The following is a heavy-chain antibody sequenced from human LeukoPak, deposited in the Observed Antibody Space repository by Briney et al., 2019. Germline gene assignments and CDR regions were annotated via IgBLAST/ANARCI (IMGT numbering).Heavy chain of an antibody. CDR3: AAGSPPDH. J-gene: IGHJ4*02. V-gene: IGHV6-1*01. CDR2: TYYRSKWYN. D-gene: IGHD3-10*01. CDR1: GDSVSSNSAA. Sequence: SQTLSLTCAISGDSVSSNSAAWNWIRQSPSRGLEWLGRTYYRSKWYNDYAESVKRRISISPDTSKNQISLRLESVTSEDTAVYYCAAGSPPDHWGQGTLVTVSS.